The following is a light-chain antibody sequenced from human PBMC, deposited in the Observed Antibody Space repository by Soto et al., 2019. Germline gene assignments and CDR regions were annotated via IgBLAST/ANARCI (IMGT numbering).Light chain of an antibody. CDR1: HSVSSD. CDR2: GAS. CDR3: QQYNNWPPIT. Sequence: IVITQSPATLSVSPSERATLSCRASHSVSSDLAWYQQQTGEAPRLLIYGASTRANGIPARFSGSGSGTEFTLSISSLQYEDSAVYYCQQYNNWPPITFGQGTRLEIK. J-gene: IGKJ5*01. V-gene: IGKV3D-15*01.